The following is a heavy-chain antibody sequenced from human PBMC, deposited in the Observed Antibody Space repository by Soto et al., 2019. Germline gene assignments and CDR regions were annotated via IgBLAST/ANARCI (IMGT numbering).Heavy chain of an antibody. CDR2: MNPNSANT. J-gene: IGHJ3*02. CDR3: ARERSSGAFEI. CDR1: GYTFTSYD. V-gene: IGHV1-8*01. D-gene: IGHD1-26*01. Sequence: QVQLVHSGAEVKKPGASVKVSCKTSGYTFTSYDINWVRQATGQGLEWMGWMNPNSANTAYAQKFQGRVTMTRNTSIITAYMELSSLRSEDTAVYYCARERSSGAFEIWGQGTMVTVSS.